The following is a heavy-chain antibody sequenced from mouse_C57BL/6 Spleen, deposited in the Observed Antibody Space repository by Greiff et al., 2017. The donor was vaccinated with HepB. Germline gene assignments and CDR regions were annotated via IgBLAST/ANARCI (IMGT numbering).Heavy chain of an antibody. CDR1: GYTFTDHT. D-gene: IGHD2-5*01. Sequence: VPLQQSDAELVKPGASVKISCKVSGYTFTDHTIHWMKQRPEQGLEWIGYIYPRDGSTKYNEKFKGKATLTADKSSSTAYMQLNSLTSEDSAVYFCAREGYSNSYYFDYWGQGTTLTVSS. CDR2: IYPRDGST. V-gene: IGHV1-78*01. CDR3: AREGYSNSYYFDY. J-gene: IGHJ2*01.